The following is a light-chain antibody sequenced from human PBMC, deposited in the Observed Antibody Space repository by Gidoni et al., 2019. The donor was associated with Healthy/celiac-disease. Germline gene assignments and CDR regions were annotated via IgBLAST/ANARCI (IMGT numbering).Light chain of an antibody. CDR3: QQYGISPPWE. J-gene: IGKJ1*01. Sequence: EMVLTQSPGTLSFSPGERATLSCRASQSVSSSYLAWYQQKPGQAPRLLIYGASSRATGIPDRFSGSGSGTDFTLTISRLEPEDFAVYYCQQYGISPPWEFGQGTKVEIK. V-gene: IGKV3-20*01. CDR2: GAS. CDR1: QSVSSSY.